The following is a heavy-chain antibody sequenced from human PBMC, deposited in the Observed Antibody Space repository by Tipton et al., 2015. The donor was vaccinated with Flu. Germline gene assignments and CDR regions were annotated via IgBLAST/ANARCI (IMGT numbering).Heavy chain of an antibody. Sequence: CAASGFTFSNYYMSWIRQAPGKGLEWVSYISSSGSTIYYADSVKGRFTISRDNAKNSLYLQMNSLRAEDTAVYYCARDDSFGDYRYDYWGQGTLVTVSS. CDR1: GFTFSNYY. CDR2: ISSSGSTI. CDR3: ARDDSFGDYRYDY. D-gene: IGHD4-17*01. J-gene: IGHJ4*02. V-gene: IGHV3-11*01.